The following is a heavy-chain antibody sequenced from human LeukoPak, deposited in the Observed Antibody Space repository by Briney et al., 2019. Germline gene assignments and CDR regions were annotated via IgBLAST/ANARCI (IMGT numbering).Heavy chain of an antibody. Sequence: GGSLRLSCAASGFTFDDYGMNWVRQAPGKGLEWVSSISTSSSYIYYADSVKGRFTISRNNPKNSLYLQMNSLRAEDTAVYYCARNRGDPSYFDYWGQGTLVTVSS. J-gene: IGHJ4*02. CDR2: ISTSSSYI. D-gene: IGHD4-17*01. CDR3: ARNRGDPSYFDY. V-gene: IGHV3-21*01. CDR1: GFTFDDYG.